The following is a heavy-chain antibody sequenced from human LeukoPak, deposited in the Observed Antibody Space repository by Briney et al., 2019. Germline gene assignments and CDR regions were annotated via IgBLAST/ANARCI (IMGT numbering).Heavy chain of an antibody. CDR3: ARSDSSSWYDAFDI. V-gene: IGHV1-8*02. D-gene: IGHD6-13*01. J-gene: IGHJ3*02. CDR1: GYTFISYG. Sequence: ASVKVSCKGSGYTFISYGINWVRQATGQGLEWMGWMNPNSGNTGYAQKFQGRVTMTRNTSISTAYMELSSLRSEDTAVYYCARSDSSSWYDAFDIWGQGTMVTVSS. CDR2: MNPNSGNT.